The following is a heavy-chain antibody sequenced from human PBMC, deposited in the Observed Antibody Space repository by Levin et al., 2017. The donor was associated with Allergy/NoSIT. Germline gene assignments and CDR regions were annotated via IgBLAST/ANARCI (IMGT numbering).Heavy chain of an antibody. Sequence: GESLKISCAASGFTFSLYAVHWFRQAPGKRLEWLAAISYDGTNKWYADSVKGRFTISRDNSKSMLFLQMNSLRPEDTAFYYCARGSSSAQTWNYFDYWGQGTLVTVSS. CDR2: ISYDGTNK. J-gene: IGHJ4*02. CDR3: ARGSSSAQTWNYFDY. D-gene: IGHD6-6*01. V-gene: IGHV3-30*04. CDR1: GFTFSLYA.